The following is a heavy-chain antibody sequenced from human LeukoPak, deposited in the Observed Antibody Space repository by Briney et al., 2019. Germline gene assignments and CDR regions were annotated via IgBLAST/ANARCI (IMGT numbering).Heavy chain of an antibody. D-gene: IGHD2-8*02. V-gene: IGHV4-59*01. Sequence: SETLSLTCTVSGGSISSYYWSWIRQPPGKGLKWIGYIYYSGSTNYNPSLKSRVTISVDTSKNQFSLKLSSVTAADTAVYYCARWVQVARYYYMDVWGKGTTVTVSS. CDR2: IYYSGST. CDR3: ARWVQVARYYYMDV. CDR1: GGSISSYY. J-gene: IGHJ6*03.